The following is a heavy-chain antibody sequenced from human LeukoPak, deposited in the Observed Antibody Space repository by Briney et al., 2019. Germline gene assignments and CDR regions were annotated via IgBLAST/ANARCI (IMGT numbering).Heavy chain of an antibody. CDR2: IRYDGSNK. V-gene: IGHV3-30*02. CDR1: GFTFSSYG. CDR3: AKDPWVVRGVTLDY. Sequence: GGSLRLSCAASGFTFSSYGMHWVRQAPGKGLEWVAFIRYDGSNKYYADSVKGRFTISRDNSKNTLYLQMNSLRVEDTAVYYCAKDPWVVRGVTLDYWGQGTLVTVSS. D-gene: IGHD3-10*01. J-gene: IGHJ4*02.